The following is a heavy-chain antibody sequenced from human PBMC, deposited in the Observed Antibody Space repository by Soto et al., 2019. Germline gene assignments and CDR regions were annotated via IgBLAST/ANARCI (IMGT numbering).Heavy chain of an antibody. CDR3: ARRGGSYIFDY. CDR1: GGSISSSSYY. Sequence: QLQLQESGPGLVKPSETLSLTCTVSGGSISSSSYYWGWIRQPPGKGLEWIGSIYYSGSTYYNPSLKSRVTISVDTSKNQFSLKLSSVTAADTAVYYCARRGGSYIFDYWGQGTLVTVSS. V-gene: IGHV4-39*01. D-gene: IGHD1-26*01. CDR2: IYYSGST. J-gene: IGHJ4*02.